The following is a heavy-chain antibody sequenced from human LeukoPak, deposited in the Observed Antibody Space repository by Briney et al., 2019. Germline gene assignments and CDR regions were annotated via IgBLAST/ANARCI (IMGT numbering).Heavy chain of an antibody. J-gene: IGHJ5*02. CDR2: IYTSGST. CDR3: ARGGYYGSGNDFRFDP. Sequence: SETLSLTCTVSGGSISSGSYYWSWIRQPAGKGLEWIGRIYTSGSTNYNPSLKSRVTISVDTSKNQFSLKLSSVTAADTAVYYCARGGYYGSGNDFRFDPWGQGTLVTVSS. CDR1: GGSISSGSYY. V-gene: IGHV4-61*02. D-gene: IGHD3-10*01.